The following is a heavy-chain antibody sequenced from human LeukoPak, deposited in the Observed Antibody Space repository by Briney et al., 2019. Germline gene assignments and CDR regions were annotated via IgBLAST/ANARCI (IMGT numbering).Heavy chain of an antibody. V-gene: IGHV5-51*01. J-gene: IGHJ4*02. CDR1: GYSFTSYW. CDR3: ARLLGYCSSTSCYGLDY. D-gene: IGHD2-2*01. CDR2: IYPGDSDT. Sequence: GESLKISCKVSGYSFTSYWIGWVRQMPGKGLEWMGIIYPGDSDTRYSPSFQGQVTISADKSISTAYLQWSSLKASDTAMYYCARLLGYCSSTSCYGLDYWGQGTLVTVSS.